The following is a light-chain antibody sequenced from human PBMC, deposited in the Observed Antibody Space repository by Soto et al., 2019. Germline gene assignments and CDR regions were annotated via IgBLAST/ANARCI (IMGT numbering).Light chain of an antibody. CDR1: QGIIDY. CDR3: QKYNSAPRA. J-gene: IGKJ1*01. V-gene: IGKV1-27*01. Sequence: DIQMTQSPSSLSASVGDRVTITCRASQGIIDYLAWYQQKPGKAPKLLIYAASTLQSGVPSRFSGSGAGTDFTLTIGSLRPEDVATYYCQKYNSAPRAFGQGTKVEIK. CDR2: AAS.